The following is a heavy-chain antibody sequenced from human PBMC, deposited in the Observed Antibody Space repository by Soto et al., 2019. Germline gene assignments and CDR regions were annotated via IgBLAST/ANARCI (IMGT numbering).Heavy chain of an antibody. CDR2: MSDHGSIE. J-gene: IGHJ6*02. Sequence: GGSLRLSCAASGFSFSRYGIHWVRQAPGKGLAWVAVMSDHGSIEFNADSVKGRFTISRDNYKKMLYLQMNSLRPEDTAVYYCATCSAGRCYGALGGTLDYYGMDVWGQGTTVTVSS. CDR1: GFSFSRYG. D-gene: IGHD2-15*01. V-gene: IGHV3-30*03. CDR3: ATCSAGRCYGALGGTLDYYGMDV.